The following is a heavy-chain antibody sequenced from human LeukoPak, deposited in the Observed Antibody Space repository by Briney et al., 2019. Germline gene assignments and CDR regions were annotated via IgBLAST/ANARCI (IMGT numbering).Heavy chain of an antibody. J-gene: IGHJ4*02. CDR1: GYSFANYW. V-gene: IGHV5-51*01. CDR3: ARRGPDAPFDY. CDR2: IYPGDSDT. Sequence: GESLKISCKGSGYSFANYWIGWVRQLPGKGLEWMGIIYPGDSDTRSSPSCQGQVTISADKSISTAYLQWSTLKASDTAMYYCARRGPDAPFDYWGQGTLVTVSS.